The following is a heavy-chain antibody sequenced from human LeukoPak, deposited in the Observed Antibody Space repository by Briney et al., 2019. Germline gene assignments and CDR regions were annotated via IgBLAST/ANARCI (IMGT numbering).Heavy chain of an antibody. J-gene: IGHJ3*02. Sequence: PGGSLRLSCAASGFTFSSFAMHWVRQAPGRGLEWVAVMSSDGRKENYADSVKGRFTISRDNAKNSLYLQMNSLRAEDTALYYCAKDMGPGQTFDIWGQGTMVTVSS. CDR3: AKDMGPGQTFDI. CDR2: MSSDGRKE. V-gene: IGHV3-30*01. D-gene: IGHD3-10*01. CDR1: GFTFSSFA.